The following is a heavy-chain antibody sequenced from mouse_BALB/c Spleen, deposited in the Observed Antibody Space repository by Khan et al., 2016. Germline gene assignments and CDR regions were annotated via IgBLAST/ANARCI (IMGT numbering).Heavy chain of an antibody. Sequence: EVQLQESGPSLVKPSQTLSLTCSVTGDSITSGYWNWIRKFPGNKLEYMGYISYSGSTYYNPSLKSRISITRVTSKNQYYLQLNSVTTEDTATYYCARDYYGSIRYYYAMDYWGQGTSVTVSS. CDR1: GDSITSGY. D-gene: IGHD1-1*01. J-gene: IGHJ4*01. V-gene: IGHV3-8*02. CDR3: ARDYYGSIRYYYAMDY. CDR2: ISYSGST.